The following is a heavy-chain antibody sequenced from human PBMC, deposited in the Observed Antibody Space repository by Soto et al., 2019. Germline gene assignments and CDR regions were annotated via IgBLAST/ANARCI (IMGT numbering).Heavy chain of an antibody. J-gene: IGHJ5*02. CDR1: GDSVSSNSAA. V-gene: IGHV6-1*01. CDR2: TYYRSKWYN. D-gene: IGHD6-6*01. Sequence: SQTLSLTCAISGDSVSSNSAAWNWIRQSPSRGLEWLGRTYYRSKWYNDYAVSVKSRITINPDTSKNQFSLQLSSVTPEDTAVYFCARTLSSSAENWFDPWGQGTLVTVSS. CDR3: ARTLSSSAENWFDP.